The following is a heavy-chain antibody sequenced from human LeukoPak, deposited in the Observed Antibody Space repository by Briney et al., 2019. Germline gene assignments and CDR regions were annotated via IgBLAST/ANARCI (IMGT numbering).Heavy chain of an antibody. D-gene: IGHD5-12*01. CDR2: IYPGDSDT. J-gene: IGHJ6*03. Sequence: GESLKISCKGSGYSFTSYWIGWVRQMPGKGLEWMGIIYPGDSDTTYSPSFQGQVTISADKSISTAYLQWSSLKASDTAMYYCARRGYSGYDSGSYYYMDVWGKGTTVTVSS. CDR1: GYSFTSYW. V-gene: IGHV5-51*01. CDR3: ARRGYSGYDSGSYYYMDV.